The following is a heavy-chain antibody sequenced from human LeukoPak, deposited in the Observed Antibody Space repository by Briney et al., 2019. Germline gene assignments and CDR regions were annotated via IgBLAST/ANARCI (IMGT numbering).Heavy chain of an antibody. D-gene: IGHD5-18*01. J-gene: IGHJ4*02. CDR3: ARESYGSAY. CDR1: GFMFTRFT. Sequence: GGSLRLSCAASGFMFTRFTMNWVRQAPGKGLEWVSPISTSSSSIYYADSVKGRFTVSRDNAKNSLYLQMNSLRAEDTAVYYCARESYGSAYWGQGTLVTVSS. CDR2: ISTSSSSI. V-gene: IGHV3-21*01.